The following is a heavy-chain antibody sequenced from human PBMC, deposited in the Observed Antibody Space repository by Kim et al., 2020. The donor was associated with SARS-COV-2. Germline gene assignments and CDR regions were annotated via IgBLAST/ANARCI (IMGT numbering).Heavy chain of an antibody. CDR3: ARDYGPGIATY. CDR2: T. V-gene: IGHV4-59*01. Sequence: THYNPSRKSRVTISVDTSKNQFSLKLSSVTAADTAVYYCARDYGPGIATYWGQGTLVTVSS. D-gene: IGHD6-13*01. J-gene: IGHJ4*02.